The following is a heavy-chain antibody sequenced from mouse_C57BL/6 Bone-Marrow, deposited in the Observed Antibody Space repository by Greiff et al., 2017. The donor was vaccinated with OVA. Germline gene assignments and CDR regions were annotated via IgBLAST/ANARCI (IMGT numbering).Heavy chain of an antibody. Sequence: VQLQQPGAELVRPGSSVKLSCKASGYTFTSYWMDWVKQRPGQGLEWIGNIYPSDGDTKYNQKFKGKATLTVDKSSSTAYMQLSSLTSEDPAVFYCARTGYASYYYAMDYWGQGTSVTVSS. J-gene: IGHJ4*01. CDR1: GYTFTSYW. CDR2: IYPSDGDT. D-gene: IGHD2-2*01. V-gene: IGHV1-61*01. CDR3: ARTGYASYYYAMDY.